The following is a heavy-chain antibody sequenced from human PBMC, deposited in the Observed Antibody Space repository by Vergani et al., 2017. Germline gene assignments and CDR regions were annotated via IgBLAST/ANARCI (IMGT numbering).Heavy chain of an antibody. CDR1: GASLRSSNYY. CDR2: IYYIGST. Sequence: QLQLQESGPGLVKPSATLSLTCSVSGASLRSSNYYLGWIRQPPGKGLEWIAGIYYIGSTDYNPSLKSRVTISVDTSKNQFSLKLSSVTAADRAVYFCARHSTVEWLVKLGWIDPWGQGILVTVSS. CDR3: ARHSTVEWLVKLGWIDP. V-gene: IGHV4-39*01. D-gene: IGHD6-19*01. J-gene: IGHJ5*02.